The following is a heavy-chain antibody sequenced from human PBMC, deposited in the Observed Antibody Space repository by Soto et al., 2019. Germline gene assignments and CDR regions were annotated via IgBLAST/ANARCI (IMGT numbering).Heavy chain of an antibody. J-gene: IGHJ3*02. CDR1: GGSISSSSYY. D-gene: IGHD6-13*01. CDR2: IYYSGST. CDR3: AQPWGVISAANNDAFDI. V-gene: IGHV4-39*01. Sequence: QLQLQESGPGLVKPSETLSLTCTVSGGSISSSSYYWGWIRQPPGKGLEWIGSIYYSGSTYYNPSLKSRVTISVDTSKNQFSLKLSSVTAADTAVYYCAQPWGVISAANNDAFDIWGQGTMVTVSS.